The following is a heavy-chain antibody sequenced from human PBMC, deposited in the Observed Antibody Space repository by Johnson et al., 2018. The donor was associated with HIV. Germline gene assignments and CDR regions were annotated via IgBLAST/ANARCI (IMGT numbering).Heavy chain of an antibody. V-gene: IGHV3-11*04. J-gene: IGHJ3*01. CDR2: ISSSGSSI. CDR1: GFTFRDYY. Sequence: QEQLVESGGDLVKPGGSLRLSCAASGFTFRDYYMSWIRQAPGKGLEWVAYISSSGSSISYADSVKGRFTISRDNAKNSLYLQMNSLRAEDTAVYYCARGGDVGWFGDFPGAFDVWGQGTMVTFSS. CDR3: ARGGDVGWFGDFPGAFDV. D-gene: IGHD3-10*01.